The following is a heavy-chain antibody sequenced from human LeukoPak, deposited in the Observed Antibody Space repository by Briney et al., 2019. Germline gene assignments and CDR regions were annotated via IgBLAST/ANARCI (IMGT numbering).Heavy chain of an antibody. J-gene: IGHJ6*04. V-gene: IGHV4-34*01. D-gene: IGHD6-6*01. Sequence: PSETLSLTCAVYGGSFSGYYWSWIRQPPGKGLEWIGETNHSGSTNYNPSLKSRVTISVDTSKNQFSLKLSSVTAADTAVYYCARRSYSSSPSGVDVWGKGTTVTVSS. CDR2: TNHSGST. CDR3: ARRSYSSSPSGVDV. CDR1: GGSFSGYY.